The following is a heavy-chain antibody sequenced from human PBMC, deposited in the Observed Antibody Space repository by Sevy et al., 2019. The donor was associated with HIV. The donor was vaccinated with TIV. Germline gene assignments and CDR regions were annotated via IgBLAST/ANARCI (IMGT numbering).Heavy chain of an antibody. D-gene: IGHD1-26*01. CDR1: GYTFITYY. CDR3: ARDSDLSGCYIEYYYYAMDV. Sequence: ASVKVSCKASGYTFITYYVHWVRQAPGQGLEWMGLIDPRCSTRYAQKFQGRVSMTGDRSTFTVYMELSSLTSEDTTVYYCARDSDLSGCYIEYYYYAMDVWGQGTTVTVSS. J-gene: IGHJ6*02. V-gene: IGHV1-46*01. CDR2: IDPRCST.